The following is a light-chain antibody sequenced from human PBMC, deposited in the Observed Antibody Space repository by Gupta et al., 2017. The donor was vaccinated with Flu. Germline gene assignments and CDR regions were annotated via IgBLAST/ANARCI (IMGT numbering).Light chain of an antibody. Sequence: DIQMTQSPSSLSASVGDRVTITCRASQSISSYLTWYQQKPGKAPKLLIYAASSLQSGVPSRFSGSGCGTDVSLTISSRQQEDFAAYYCQQNDSTTPLTFGPGTKVEIK. V-gene: IGKV1-39*01. J-gene: IGKJ4*01. CDR1: QSISSY. CDR3: QQNDSTTPLT. CDR2: AAS.